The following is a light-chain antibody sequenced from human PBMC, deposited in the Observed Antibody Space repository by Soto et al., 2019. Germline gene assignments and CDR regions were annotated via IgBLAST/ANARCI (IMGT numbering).Light chain of an antibody. CDR3: CSYVGSSTVA. CDR2: EGS. CDR1: SSDVGSYNL. Sequence: QSALTQPASVSGSPGQSITISCTGTSSDVGSYNLVSWYQQHPGKAPKLMIYEGSKRPSGVSNRFSGSKSGNTASLTISGLQAEDEADYYCCSYVGSSTVAFSGGTKLTVL. V-gene: IGLV2-23*01. J-gene: IGLJ2*01.